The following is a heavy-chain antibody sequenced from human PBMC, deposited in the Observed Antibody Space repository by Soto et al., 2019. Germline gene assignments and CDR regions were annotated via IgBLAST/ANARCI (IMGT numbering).Heavy chain of an antibody. CDR2: IYHSGST. D-gene: IGHD3-10*01. Sequence: PSETLSLTCAVSVGSISSGGYSWSWIRQPPGKGLEWIGYIYHSGSTYYNPSLKSRVTISVDTSKNQLSLKLSSVTAADTAVYYCARLTSGPVYFDYWGQGTLVTVSS. CDR1: VGSISSGGYS. V-gene: IGHV4-30-2*05. J-gene: IGHJ4*02. CDR3: ARLTSGPVYFDY.